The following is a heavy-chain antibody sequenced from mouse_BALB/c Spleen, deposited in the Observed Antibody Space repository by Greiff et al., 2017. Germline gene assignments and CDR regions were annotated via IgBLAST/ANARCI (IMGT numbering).Heavy chain of an antibody. J-gene: IGHJ1*01. Sequence: QVQLKQPGAELVMPGASVKMYCKASGYTFTDYWMHWVKQRPGQGLEWIGAIDTSDSYTSYNQKFKGKATLTVDESSSTAYMQLSSLTSEDSAVYYCARGRGSHWYFDVWGAGTTVTVSS. CDR2: IDTSDSYT. CDR3: ARGRGSHWYFDV. CDR1: GYTFTDYW. V-gene: IGHV1-69*01. D-gene: IGHD3-1*01.